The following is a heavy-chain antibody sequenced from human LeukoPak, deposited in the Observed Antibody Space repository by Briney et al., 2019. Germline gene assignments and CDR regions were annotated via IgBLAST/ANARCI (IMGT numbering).Heavy chain of an antibody. D-gene: IGHD3-22*01. V-gene: IGHV3-48*01. CDR1: GFTFSFYH. CDR2: ISGSSYTV. J-gene: IGHJ4*02. CDR3: ARIDSSSDLPFDY. Sequence: GGSLRLSCAASGFTFSFYHMNWVRQAPGKGLEWISYISGSSYTVHYADSVKGRFTVSRDNAKESLYLQMNSLRAEDTAVYYCARIDSSSDLPFDYWGQGTLVTVSS.